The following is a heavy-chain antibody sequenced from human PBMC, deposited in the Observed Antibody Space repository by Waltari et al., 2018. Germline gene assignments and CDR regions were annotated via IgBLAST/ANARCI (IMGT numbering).Heavy chain of an antibody. Sequence: QVQLVQSGAEVKKPGASVKVSCKASGSIFTSYDINWVRRATGQGLEWMGWMNANSGHTGYAQTFQGRITLTMNTSISTAYMELSSLRSDDTAVYYCARPQTISTSWLASWGQGTLVTVSS. V-gene: IGHV1-8*02. CDR1: GSIFTSYD. J-gene: IGHJ5*01. CDR3: ARPQTISTSWLAS. D-gene: IGHD2-2*01. CDR2: MNANSGHT.